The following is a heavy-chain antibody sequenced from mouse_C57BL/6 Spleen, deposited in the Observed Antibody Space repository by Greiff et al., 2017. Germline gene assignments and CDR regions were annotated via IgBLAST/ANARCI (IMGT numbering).Heavy chain of an antibody. D-gene: IGHD6-1*01. V-gene: IGHV1-4*01. CDR1: GYTFTSYT. CDR3: ARARGICGGPGFAY. Sequence: QVQLQQSGADLVRPGASVKMSCKASGYTFTSYTMHWVKQRPGQGLEWIGYINPSSGYTNYKQKFKDKATLTADKASSTAYMQLSSLKSEDSAVSCCARARGICGGPGFAYWGQGTLVTVSA. CDR2: INPSSGYT. J-gene: IGHJ3*01.